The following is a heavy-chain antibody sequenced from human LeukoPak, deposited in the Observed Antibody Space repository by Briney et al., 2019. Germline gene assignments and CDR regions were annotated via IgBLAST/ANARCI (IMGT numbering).Heavy chain of an antibody. Sequence: SGTLSLTCAVSGYSISSGYYWGWFRQPPGKGPEWIGCIYHSGTTYYNPSLKSRVTISVDTSKNQFSLMISSVTAADTAVYYCARQGGSNSPYYYYYMDVWGKGTTVTVSS. J-gene: IGHJ6*03. CDR1: GYSISSGYY. CDR3: ARQGGSNSPYYYYYMDV. CDR2: IYHSGTT. D-gene: IGHD6-13*01. V-gene: IGHV4-38-2*01.